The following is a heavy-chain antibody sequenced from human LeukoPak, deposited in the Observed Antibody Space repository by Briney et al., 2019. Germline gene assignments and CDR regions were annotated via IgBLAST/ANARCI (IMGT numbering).Heavy chain of an antibody. Sequence: GGSLRLSCAASRFTFSSYGMHWVRQAPGKGLEWVAVISYDGSDKYYADSVKGRFTISRDNSKNTLYLQMNSLRAEDTAVYYCAKGRATHGSGIIDYWGQGTLVTVSS. J-gene: IGHJ4*02. CDR3: AKGRATHGSGIIDY. CDR2: ISYDGSDK. D-gene: IGHD3-10*01. CDR1: RFTFSSYG. V-gene: IGHV3-30*18.